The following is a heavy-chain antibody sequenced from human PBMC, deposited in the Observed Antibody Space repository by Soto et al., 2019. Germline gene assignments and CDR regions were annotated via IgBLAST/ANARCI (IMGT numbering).Heavy chain of an antibody. Sequence: ASVKVSCKASGYTFTSYAMHWVRQAPGQRLEWMGWINAGNGNTKYSQKFQGRVTITRDTSASTAYMELRSLRSDDTAVYYCARDRLNDFWTGYLLFDNWGQGSLVTAPQ. CDR1: GYTFTSYA. CDR2: INAGNGNT. CDR3: ARDRLNDFWTGYLLFDN. D-gene: IGHD3-3*01. V-gene: IGHV1-3*01. J-gene: IGHJ4*02.